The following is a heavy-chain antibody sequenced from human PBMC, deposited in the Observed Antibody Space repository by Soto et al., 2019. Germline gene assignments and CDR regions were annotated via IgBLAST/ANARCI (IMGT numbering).Heavy chain of an antibody. Sequence: GGALRLSCAASGFTFSSYAMSGVRQAPGKGLEWVSAISGSGGSTYYADSVKGRFTISRDNSKNTLYLQMNSLRAEDTAVYYCAKDETDILTGYYFPPAFDIWGQGTMVTVSS. D-gene: IGHD3-9*01. V-gene: IGHV3-23*01. CDR3: AKDETDILTGYYFPPAFDI. CDR1: GFTFSSYA. J-gene: IGHJ3*02. CDR2: ISGSGGST.